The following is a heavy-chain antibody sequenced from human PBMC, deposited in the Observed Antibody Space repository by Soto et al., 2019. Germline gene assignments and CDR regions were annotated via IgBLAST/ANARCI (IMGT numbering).Heavy chain of an antibody. V-gene: IGHV3-13*04. Sequence: GSLRLSCAASGFTFSSYDMNWVRQATGKGLEWVSAIGTAGDTYYPGSVKGRFTISRENAKNSLYLQMNSLRAGDTAVYYCARSRWYGAFDIWGQGTMVTVSS. CDR1: GFTFSSYD. CDR2: IGTAGDT. CDR3: ARSRWYGAFDI. D-gene: IGHD6-13*01. J-gene: IGHJ3*02.